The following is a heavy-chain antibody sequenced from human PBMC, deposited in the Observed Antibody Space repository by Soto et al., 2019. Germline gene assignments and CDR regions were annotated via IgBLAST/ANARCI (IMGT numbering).Heavy chain of an antibody. V-gene: IGHV3-23*01. CDR3: AKGHDFWSGYYSVWYFDY. J-gene: IGHJ4*02. CDR2: ISGSGGST. Sequence: PGGSLRLSCAASGFTFSSYAMSWVRQAPGKGLEWVSAISGSGGSTYYADSVKGRFTTSRDNSKNTLYLQMNSLRAEDTAVYYCAKGHDFWSGYYSVWYFDYWGQGTLVTVSS. CDR1: GFTFSSYA. D-gene: IGHD3-3*01.